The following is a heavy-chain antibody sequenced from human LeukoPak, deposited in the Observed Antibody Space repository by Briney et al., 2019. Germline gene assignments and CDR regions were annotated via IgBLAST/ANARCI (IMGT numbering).Heavy chain of an antibody. CDR1: GGTFSSYA. Sequence: SVKVSCKASGGTFSSYAISWVRQAPGQGLEWMGGIIPIFGTANYAQKFQGRVTITADESTSTAYMELSSLRSEDTAVYYCARAREGRWLQLWAFDIWGQGTMVTVSS. CDR3: ARAREGRWLQLWAFDI. CDR2: IIPIFGTA. J-gene: IGHJ3*02. V-gene: IGHV1-69*13. D-gene: IGHD5-24*01.